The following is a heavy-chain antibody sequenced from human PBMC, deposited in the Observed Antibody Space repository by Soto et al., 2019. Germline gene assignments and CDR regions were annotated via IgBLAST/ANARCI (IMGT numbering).Heavy chain of an antibody. V-gene: IGHV3-21*01. CDR1: GFTFSSYS. J-gene: IGHJ4*02. CDR3: ARDRGYYDSPFDY. Sequence: PGGSLRLSCAASGFTFSSYSMNWVRQAPGKGLEWVSSISSSSSYIYYADSVKGRFTISRDNAKNSLYLQMNSLRAEDTAVYYCARDRGYYDSPFDYWGQGTLVTVSS. CDR2: ISSSSSYI. D-gene: IGHD3-22*01.